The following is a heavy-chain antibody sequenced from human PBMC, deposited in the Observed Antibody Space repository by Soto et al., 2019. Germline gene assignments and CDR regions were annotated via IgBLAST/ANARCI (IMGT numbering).Heavy chain of an antibody. CDR1: GGSISSSSYY. D-gene: IGHD4-17*01. J-gene: IGHJ3*02. CDR3: ARLYGDYVQAFDI. Sequence: QLQLQESGPGLVKPSETLSLTCTVSGGSISSSSYYWGWIRQPPGKGLEWIGSIYYSGSTYYNPSLKTRVTISVDTSKNQFSLKLSSVTAADTAVYYCARLYGDYVQAFDIWGQGKMVTVSS. V-gene: IGHV4-39*01. CDR2: IYYSGST.